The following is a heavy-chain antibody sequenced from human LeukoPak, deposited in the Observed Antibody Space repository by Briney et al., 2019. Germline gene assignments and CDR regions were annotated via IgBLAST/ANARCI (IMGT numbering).Heavy chain of an antibody. CDR1: GGTFSSYA. Sequence: SVKVSCKASGGTFSSYAISWVRQAPGQGLEWMGGIIPIFGTANYAQKFQGRVTMTTDTSTSTAYMELRSLRSDDTAVYYCARGGVGGAMDGYNWFDPWGQGTLVTVSS. J-gene: IGHJ5*02. V-gene: IGHV1-69*05. CDR2: IIPIFGTA. D-gene: IGHD3-16*01. CDR3: ARGGVGGAMDGYNWFDP.